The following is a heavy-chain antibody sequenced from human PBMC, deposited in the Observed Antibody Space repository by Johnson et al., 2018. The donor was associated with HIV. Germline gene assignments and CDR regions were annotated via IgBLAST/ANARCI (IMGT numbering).Heavy chain of an antibody. V-gene: IGHV3-33*01. CDR2: IWYDGSIK. CDR1: GFTFSSYG. D-gene: IGHD4-17*01. CDR3: ARGEGDYGDNDAFDI. Sequence: QVQLVESGGGVVQPGRSLRLSCAASGFTFSSYGMHWVRQAPGKGLEWVAVIWYDGSIKYYADSVKGRFTISRDNSKNTLYLQMNSLRAEDTAVYYCARGEGDYGDNDAFDIWGQGTMGTVSS. J-gene: IGHJ3*02.